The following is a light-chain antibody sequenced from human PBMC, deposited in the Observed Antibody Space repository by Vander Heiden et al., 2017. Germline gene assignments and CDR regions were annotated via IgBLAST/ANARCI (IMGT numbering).Light chain of an antibody. CDR3: QQYDILPT. J-gene: IGKJ2*01. V-gene: IGKV3-15*01. CDR1: QSVSTS. Sequence: DIVMTLSPDTLSGSPGETVTVACRARQSVSTSLAWYQQKPGQAPRLLIYGASTRTTGIPARVSSSGSGKDFTLTISSLQSEDFAIYYCQQYDILPTFGLGTKLEIK. CDR2: GAS.